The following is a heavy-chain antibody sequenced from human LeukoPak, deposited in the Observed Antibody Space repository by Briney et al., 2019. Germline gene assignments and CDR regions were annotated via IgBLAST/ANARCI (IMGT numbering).Heavy chain of an antibody. CDR1: GYTFTGYY. J-gene: IGHJ6*03. CDR3: ARGLRYSSNYYYYYMDV. CDR2: INPNSGGT. Sequence: GASVKVSCKASGYTFTGYYMHWVRQAPGQGLEWMGWINPNSGGTNYAQKFQGRVTMTRDTSISTAYMELSRLRSDDTAVYYCARGLRYSSNYYYYYMDVWGKGTTVTVSS. D-gene: IGHD6-13*01. V-gene: IGHV1-2*02.